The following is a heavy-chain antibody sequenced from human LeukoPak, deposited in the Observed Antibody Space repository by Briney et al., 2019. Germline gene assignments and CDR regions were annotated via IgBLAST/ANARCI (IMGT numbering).Heavy chain of an antibody. CDR1: GGSISSNNW. J-gene: IGHJ4*02. CDR2: IYHSGST. Sequence: SGTLSLTCAVSGGSISSNNWCSWVRQPPGKGLEWIGEIYHSGSTNYNPSLKSRVTISVDTSKNQFSLKLSSVTAADTAVYYCAKVIVGAGFDFWGQGALVTVSS. D-gene: IGHD1-26*01. V-gene: IGHV4-4*02. CDR3: AKVIVGAGFDF.